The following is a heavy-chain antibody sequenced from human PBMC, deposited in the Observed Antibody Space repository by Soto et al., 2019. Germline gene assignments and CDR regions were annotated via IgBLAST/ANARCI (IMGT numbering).Heavy chain of an antibody. CDR2: IYYSGST. V-gene: IGHV4-31*03. D-gene: IGHD2-2*01. J-gene: IGHJ5*02. CDR3: ARGTLVVVPAAMDFDP. CDR1: GGSISSGGYY. Sequence: SETLSLTCTVSGGSISSGGYYWSWIRQHPGKGLEWIGYIYYSGSTYYNPSLKSRVTISVDTSKNQFSLKLSSVTAADTAVYYCARGTLVVVPAAMDFDPWGQGTLVTVSS.